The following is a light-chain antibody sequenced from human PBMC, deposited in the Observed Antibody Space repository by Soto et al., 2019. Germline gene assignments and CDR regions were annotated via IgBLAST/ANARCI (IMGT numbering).Light chain of an antibody. Sequence: EIVLTQSPGTLSLSPGDRGALSCRASQSITNNYLAWYQQKPGQAPRLLIYAASARPGGIPDKFSASGSGTAFTLPISRLEPEAFAVYYCQQYATSPYTFGQGTKLEIK. V-gene: IGKV3-20*01. CDR3: QQYATSPYT. CDR2: AAS. CDR1: QSITNNY. J-gene: IGKJ2*01.